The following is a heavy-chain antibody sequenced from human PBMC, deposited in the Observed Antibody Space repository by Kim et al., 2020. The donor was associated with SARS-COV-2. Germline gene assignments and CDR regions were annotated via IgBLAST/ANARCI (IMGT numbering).Heavy chain of an antibody. CDR1: NGSISSSTYS. Sequence: SETLSLTCTVSNGSISSSTYSWGWIRQTPGKGLEWIGSIYYSGSTYYNPSLKSRVAISADTSKNEISLEVTSVTAADTAVYFCGGDSSGYYYFYYWGQGTQVTVSS. J-gene: IGHJ4*02. V-gene: IGHV4-39*07. CDR3: GGDSSGYYYFYY. D-gene: IGHD6-19*01. CDR2: IYYSGST.